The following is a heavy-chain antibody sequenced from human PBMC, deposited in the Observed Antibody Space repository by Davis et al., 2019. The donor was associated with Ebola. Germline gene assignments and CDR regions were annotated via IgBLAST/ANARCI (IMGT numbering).Heavy chain of an antibody. J-gene: IGHJ6*02. CDR3: ARDHGGYDLGYYYGMDV. CDR2: IIPIFGIA. V-gene: IGHV1-69*10. D-gene: IGHD5-12*01. Sequence: AASVKVSCKASGGTFSSYAISWVRQAPGQGLEWMGGIIPIFGIANYAQKFQGRVTITADKSTSTAYMELSSLRSEDTAVYYCARDHGGYDLGYYYGMDVWGQGTTVTVSS. CDR1: GGTFSSYA.